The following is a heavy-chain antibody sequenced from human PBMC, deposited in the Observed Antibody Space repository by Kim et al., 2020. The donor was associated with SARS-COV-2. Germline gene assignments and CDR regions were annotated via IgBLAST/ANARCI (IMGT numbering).Heavy chain of an antibody. CDR3: AKDGAPRITMVRGLHDY. CDR1: GFTFSSYA. V-gene: IGHV3-23*01. Sequence: GGSLRLSCAASGFTFSSYAMSWVRQAPGKGLEWVSAISGSGGSTYYADSVKGRFTISRDNSKNTLYLQMNSLRAEDTAVYYCAKDGAPRITMVRGLHDYWGPGTMVTLSS. J-gene: IGHJ4*02. CDR2: ISGSGGST. D-gene: IGHD3-10*01.